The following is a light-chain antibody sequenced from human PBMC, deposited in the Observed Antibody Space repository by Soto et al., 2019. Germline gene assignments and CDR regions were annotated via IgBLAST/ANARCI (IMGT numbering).Light chain of an antibody. CDR2: GAS. CDR3: QQYCSSRMYT. CDR1: QSVSSSY. V-gene: IGKV3-20*01. J-gene: IGKJ2*01. Sequence: EIVLTQSPGTLSLSPGERATLSCRASQSVSSSYLAWYQQKPGQAPRLLIYGASSRATGIPDRFSGSGSGTDVTLTISRLEPEDFAVYYCQQYCSSRMYTFGQGNKLEIK.